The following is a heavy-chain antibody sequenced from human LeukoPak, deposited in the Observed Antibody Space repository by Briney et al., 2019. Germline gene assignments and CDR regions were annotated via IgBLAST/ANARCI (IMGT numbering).Heavy chain of an antibody. V-gene: IGHV3-30*18. CDR3: AKDRPWFDP. Sequence: GRSLRLSCAASGFTFSSYGMHWVRQAPGKGLEWVAVISYDGSNKYYADSVKGRFTISRDNSKKTLYLQMNSLRAEDTAVYYCAKDRPWFDPWGQGTLVTVCS. J-gene: IGHJ5*02. CDR1: GFTFSSYG. CDR2: ISYDGSNK.